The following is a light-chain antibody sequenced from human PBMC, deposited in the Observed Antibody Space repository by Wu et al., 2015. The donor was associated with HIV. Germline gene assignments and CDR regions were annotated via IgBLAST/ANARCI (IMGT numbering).Light chain of an antibody. CDR3: QQYKSFPLT. CDR2: KAS. J-gene: IGKJ4*01. V-gene: IGKV1-5*03. CDR1: QSINTW. Sequence: DIQMTQSPSTLSASVGDRATITCRASQSINTWSAWYQQKPGKAPRLLIYKASSLQSGVPSRFSGSGSGTEFTLTITSLQPDDFAIYYCQQYKSFPLTFGGGTKVEIK.